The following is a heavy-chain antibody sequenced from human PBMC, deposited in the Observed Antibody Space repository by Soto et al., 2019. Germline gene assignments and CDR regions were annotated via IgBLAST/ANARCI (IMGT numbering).Heavy chain of an antibody. CDR1: GYTFTSYG. CDR2: ISAYNGNT. D-gene: IGHD1-7*01. CDR3: AREQLRRWPLDY. V-gene: IGHV1-18*01. Sequence: VKVSCKAYGYTFTSYGISWVRQAPGQGLEWMGWISAYNGNTNYAQKLQGRVTMTTDTSASTAYMELRSLRSDDTAVYYCAREQLRRWPLDYCGQGTLVTVSS. J-gene: IGHJ4*02.